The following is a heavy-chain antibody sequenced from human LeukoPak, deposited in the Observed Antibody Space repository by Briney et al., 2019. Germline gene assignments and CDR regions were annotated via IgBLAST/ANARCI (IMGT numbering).Heavy chain of an antibody. Sequence: PGGSLRLSCTASGFTFSSYSMTWVRQAPGKGLEWVSSLRATEGSTFYADSVKGRFTISRDNSKNTLYLQMNSLGAEDTAVYYCARGGYTTWFDPWGQGTLVTVSS. CDR3: ARGGYTTWFDP. D-gene: IGHD2-15*01. J-gene: IGHJ5*02. CDR2: LRATEGST. V-gene: IGHV3-23*01. CDR1: GFTFSSYS.